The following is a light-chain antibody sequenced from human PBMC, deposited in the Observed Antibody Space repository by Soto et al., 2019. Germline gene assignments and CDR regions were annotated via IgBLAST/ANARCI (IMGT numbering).Light chain of an antibody. V-gene: IGLV2-11*01. J-gene: IGLJ1*01. CDR1: SSDIGGYNY. CDR2: DVN. CDR3: CSYAATTHV. Sequence: QSALTQPPSVSGSPGQSVTISCTGTSSDIGGYNYVSWYQQLPGKAPKVMIYDVNQRPSGVLDRYSGSNSGNTASLTISGVLAEDEADYYCCSYAATTHVFGTGTKLTVL.